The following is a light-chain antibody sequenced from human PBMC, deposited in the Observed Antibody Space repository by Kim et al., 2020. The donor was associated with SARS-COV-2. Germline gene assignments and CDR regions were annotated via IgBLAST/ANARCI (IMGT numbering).Light chain of an antibody. V-gene: IGLV3-21*04. CDR3: QVWDSSSDHPHVV. CDR1: NIGSKS. CDR2: YAS. J-gene: IGLJ2*01. Sequence: GNTALITCGGNNIGSKSVYWSPQKPGQAPVLVIYYASDRPSGLPERFSGSNSGNTATLTISRVEAGDEADYYCQVWDSSSDHPHVVFGGGTQLTVL.